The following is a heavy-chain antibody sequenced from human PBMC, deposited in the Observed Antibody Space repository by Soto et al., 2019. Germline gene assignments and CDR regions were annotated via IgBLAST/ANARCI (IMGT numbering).Heavy chain of an antibody. D-gene: IGHD3-10*01. J-gene: IGHJ3*02. CDR2: ITSDGEKS. CDR3: VVRGSAFDI. CDR1: GFSFRGDA. Sequence: GGSLRLSCSASGFSFRGDAVHWVRQAPGKGLEYISGITSDGEKSYYADSVNGSFTISRDNSKNSLYLQMKCLRPEDTAIYYCVVRGSAFDIWGQGTMVTVSS. V-gene: IGHV3-64D*08.